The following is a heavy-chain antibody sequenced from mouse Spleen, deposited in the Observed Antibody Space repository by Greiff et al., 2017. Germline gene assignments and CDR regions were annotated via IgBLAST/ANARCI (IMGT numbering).Heavy chain of an antibody. CDR2: ISSGGGNT. Sequence: EVQVVESGGGLVKLGGSLKLSCAASGFTFSSYAMSWVRQTPEKRLEWVATISSGGGNTYYPDSVKGRFTISRDNAKNTLYLQMSSLKSEDTAMYYCARHSYGNYGWFAYWGQGTTLTVSS. CDR1: GFTFSSYA. D-gene: IGHD2-1*01. J-gene: IGHJ2*01. CDR3: ARHSYGNYGWFAY. V-gene: IGHV5-9-3*01.